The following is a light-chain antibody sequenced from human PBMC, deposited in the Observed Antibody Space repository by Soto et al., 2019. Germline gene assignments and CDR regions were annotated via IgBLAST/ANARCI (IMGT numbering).Light chain of an antibody. CDR3: QQYNNWPPT. Sequence: EIVLTQSPGTLSLSPGERATLACWSSQSVSNNYLAWYQQKPGQAPRLLIYGASTRATGIPARFSGSGSGTEFTLTISSLQSEDFAVYYCQQYNNWPPTFGQGTKVDI. CDR1: QSVSNN. CDR2: GAS. V-gene: IGKV3-15*01. J-gene: IGKJ1*01.